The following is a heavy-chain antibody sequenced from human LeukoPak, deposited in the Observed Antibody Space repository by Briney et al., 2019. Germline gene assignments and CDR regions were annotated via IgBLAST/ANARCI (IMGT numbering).Heavy chain of an antibody. CDR3: ARRTGYSRTIDY. V-gene: IGHV4-39*01. CDR2: IYYSGST. CDR1: GGSISSSSYY. Sequence: PETLSLTCTVSGGSISSSSYYWGWIRQPPGKGLEWIGSIYYSGSTYYNPSLKSRVTISVDTSKNQFSLKLSSVTAADTAVYYCARRTGYSRTIDYWGQGTLVTVSS. D-gene: IGHD6-13*01. J-gene: IGHJ4*02.